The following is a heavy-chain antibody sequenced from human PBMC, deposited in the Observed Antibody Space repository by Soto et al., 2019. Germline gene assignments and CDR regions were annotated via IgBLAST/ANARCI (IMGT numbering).Heavy chain of an antibody. Sequence: DSVKVSCKASGYTLTSNYMHWVLQAPGQGLEWMGIINPSGGSTSYAQKFQGRVTMTRDTSTSTVYMELSSLRSEDTAVYYCATAYYDILTGYYPLGFDPWGQGTLVTVSS. J-gene: IGHJ5*02. CDR2: INPSGGST. CDR3: ATAYYDILTGYYPLGFDP. V-gene: IGHV1-46*01. CDR1: GYTLTSNY. D-gene: IGHD3-9*01.